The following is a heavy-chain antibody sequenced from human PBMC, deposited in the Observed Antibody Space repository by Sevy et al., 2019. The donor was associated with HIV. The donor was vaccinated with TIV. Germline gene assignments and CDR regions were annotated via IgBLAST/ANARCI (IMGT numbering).Heavy chain of an antibody. D-gene: IGHD1-26*01. J-gene: IGHJ4*02. CDR3: AGENAWGRGYS. V-gene: IGHV4-59*08. CDR1: GGSITSLY. CDR2: IYDNGHI. Sequence: SETLSLTCTVSGGSITSLYWNWIRQPPGKGLEWIANIYDNGHINYNPSLKGRVTLSLDTSKNQFSLRLSSVTAAATAMYYCAGENAWGRGYSWGQGTLVTVSS.